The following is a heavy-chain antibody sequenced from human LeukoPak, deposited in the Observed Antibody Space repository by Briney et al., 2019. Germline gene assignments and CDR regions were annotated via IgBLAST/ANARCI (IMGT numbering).Heavy chain of an antibody. CDR3: ARHGVQLAWENWFDP. CDR2: IYPGDSDT. Sequence: GESLKISCKGSGYSFTSYWIGWVRQMPGKGLEWMGIIYPGDSDTRYSPSFQGQVTISADKSISTAYLQWSSLKASDTAMYYCARHGVQLAWENWFDPWGQGTLVTVSS. V-gene: IGHV5-51*01. CDR1: GYSFTSYW. J-gene: IGHJ5*02. D-gene: IGHD6-13*01.